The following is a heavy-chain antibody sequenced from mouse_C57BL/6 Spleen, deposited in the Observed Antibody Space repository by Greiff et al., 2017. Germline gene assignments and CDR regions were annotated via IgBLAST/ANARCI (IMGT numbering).Heavy chain of an antibody. CDR2: IYPRSGNT. CDR3: AREGGNQLRGDY. J-gene: IGHJ2*01. CDR1: GYTFTSYG. Sequence: VQLQQSGAELARPGASVKLSCKASGYTFTSYGISWVKQRTGQGLEWIGEIYPRSGNTYYNEKFKGKATLTADKSSSTAYMELRSLTSEDSAVYFCAREGGNQLRGDYWGQGTTLTVSS. D-gene: IGHD3-2*02. V-gene: IGHV1-81*01.